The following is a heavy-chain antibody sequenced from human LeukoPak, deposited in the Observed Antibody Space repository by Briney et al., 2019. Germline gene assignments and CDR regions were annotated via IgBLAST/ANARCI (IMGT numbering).Heavy chain of an antibody. D-gene: IGHD1-26*01. J-gene: IGHJ4*02. CDR3: AGQRGGSYYPFDY. Sequence: SQTLSLTCTVSGGSISSGDYYWSWIRQPPGKGLEWIGYIYYSGSTNYNPSLKSRVTISVDTSKNQFSLKLSSVTAADTAVYYCAGQRGGSYYPFDYWGQGTLVTVSS. CDR1: GGSISSGDYY. V-gene: IGHV4-30-4*01. CDR2: IYYSGST.